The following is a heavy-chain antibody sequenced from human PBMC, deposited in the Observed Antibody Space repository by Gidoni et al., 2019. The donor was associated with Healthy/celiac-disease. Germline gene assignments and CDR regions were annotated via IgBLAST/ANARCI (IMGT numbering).Heavy chain of an antibody. Sequence: QVQLVQSGAEVKKPGSSVKVSCKASGGTFSSYAISWVRQAPGQGLEWMGGIIPIFGTANYAQKFQGRVTITADKSTSTAYMELSSLRSEDTAVYYCARDDLGYCSGGSCRKYFKHWGQGTLVTVSS. J-gene: IGHJ1*01. D-gene: IGHD2-15*01. CDR2: IIPIFGTA. CDR3: ARDDLGYCSGGSCRKYFKH. V-gene: IGHV1-69*06. CDR1: GGTFSSYA.